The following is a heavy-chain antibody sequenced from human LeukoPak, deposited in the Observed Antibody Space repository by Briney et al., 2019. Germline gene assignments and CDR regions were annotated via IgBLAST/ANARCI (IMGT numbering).Heavy chain of an antibody. V-gene: IGHV4-4*09. J-gene: IGHJ4*02. CDR3: ARQSPYSSSWYRPEGYFDY. D-gene: IGHD6-13*01. CDR2: IYTSGST. Sequence: PSETLSLTCTVSGGSISSYYWSWIRQPPGKGLEWIGYIYTSGSTNYNPSLKSRVTISVDTSQNPCSLKLSSVTAADTGVYYCARQSPYSSSWYRPEGYFDYWGQGTLVTVSS. CDR1: GGSISSYY.